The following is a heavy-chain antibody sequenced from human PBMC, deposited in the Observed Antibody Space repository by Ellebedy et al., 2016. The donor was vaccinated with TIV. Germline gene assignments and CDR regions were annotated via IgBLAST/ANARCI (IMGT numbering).Heavy chain of an antibody. J-gene: IGHJ6*02. CDR1: GYTFTNYE. V-gene: IGHV1-8*01. CDR2: MIPNSGKA. D-gene: IGHD5-12*01. Sequence: ASVKVSCKASGYTFTNYEIHWVRQAPGQGLEWMGWMIPNSGKADYAQRFQGRITMTRNTSISTAYMELSSLRSEDTAVYYCARDDYDYLYYYYGMDVWGQGTTVTVSS. CDR3: ARDDYDYLYYYYGMDV.